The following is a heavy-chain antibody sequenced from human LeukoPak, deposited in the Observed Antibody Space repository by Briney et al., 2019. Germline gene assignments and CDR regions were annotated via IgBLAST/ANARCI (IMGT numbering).Heavy chain of an antibody. V-gene: IGHV3-21*01. Sequence: GGPLRLSCAASGFTFSSYSMNWVRQAPGKGLEWVSSISSSSSSYIYYADSVKGRFTISRDNAKNSLYLQMNSLRAEDTAVYYCASSSSGWYGGVSRFDYWGQGTLVTVSS. D-gene: IGHD6-19*01. CDR2: ISSSSSSYI. CDR3: ASSSSGWYGGVSRFDY. CDR1: GFTFSSYS. J-gene: IGHJ4*02.